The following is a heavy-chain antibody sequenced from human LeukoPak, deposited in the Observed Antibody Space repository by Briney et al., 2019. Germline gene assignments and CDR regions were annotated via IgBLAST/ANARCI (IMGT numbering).Heavy chain of an antibody. J-gene: IGHJ4*02. CDR2: MNPNSGNT. D-gene: IGHD5-18*01. CDR3: ATRGYSYGRLFDY. CDR1: GYTFTSYY. Sequence: ASVKVSCKASGYTFTSYYINWVRQATGQGLEWMGWMNPNSGNTGYAQKFQGRVTMTRNTSISTAYMELSSLRSEDTAVYYCATRGYSYGRLFDYWGQGTLVTVSS. V-gene: IGHV1-8*01.